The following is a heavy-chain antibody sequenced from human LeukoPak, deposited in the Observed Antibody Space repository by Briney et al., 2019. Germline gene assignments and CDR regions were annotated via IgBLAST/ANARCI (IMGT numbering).Heavy chain of an antibody. CDR2: ISSSGSTI. Sequence: PGGSLRLSCAASGFTFSSYEMNWVRQAPGKGLEWVSYISSSGSTIYYADSVKGRFTISRDNAKNSLYLQMNSLRAEDTAVYYCARDSTSGYYYYYMDVWGKGTTVTISS. D-gene: IGHD3-10*01. J-gene: IGHJ6*03. CDR1: GFTFSSYE. CDR3: ARDSTSGYYYYYMDV. V-gene: IGHV3-48*03.